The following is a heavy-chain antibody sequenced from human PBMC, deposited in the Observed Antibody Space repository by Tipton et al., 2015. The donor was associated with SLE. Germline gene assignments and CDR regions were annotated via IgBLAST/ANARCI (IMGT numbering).Heavy chain of an antibody. J-gene: IGHJ6*03. CDR2: IYSSGST. Sequence: TLSLTCNVSGVSISSSYWSWIRQPAGKGLEWIGFIYSSGSTYYNPSLQSRTTMSVDTSKNEFSLKLSSVTAADTAVYYCARDRGSQGYYYMDVWGKGTTVTVSS. CDR3: ARDRGSQGYYYMDV. V-gene: IGHV4-59*06. D-gene: IGHD3-16*01. CDR1: GVSISSSY.